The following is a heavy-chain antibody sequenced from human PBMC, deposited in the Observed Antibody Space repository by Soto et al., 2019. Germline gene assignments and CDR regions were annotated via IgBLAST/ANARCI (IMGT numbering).Heavy chain of an antibody. CDR2: IYYSGST. V-gene: IGHV4-31*03. J-gene: IGHJ6*03. Sequence: SETLSLNCTVSGGSIRSGGYYWSWIRQHPGKGLEGIGYIYYSGSTYYNPSLKSRVTISVDTSKNQFSLKLSSVTAADTAVYYCARAADADVDCSSTSCSGYYYYYMDVWGKGTTVTVSS. CDR3: ARAADADVDCSSTSCSGYYYYYMDV. CDR1: GGSIRSGGYY. D-gene: IGHD2-2*01.